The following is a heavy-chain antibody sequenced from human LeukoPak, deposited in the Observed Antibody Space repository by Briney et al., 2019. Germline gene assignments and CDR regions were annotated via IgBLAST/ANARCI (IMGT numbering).Heavy chain of an antibody. CDR1: GGSISSHY. D-gene: IGHD4-23*01. CDR3: ARETTVVTPGRSDVFDI. V-gene: IGHV4-59*11. J-gene: IGHJ3*02. Sequence: SETLSLTCTVSGGSISSHYWNWIRQPPGKGLEWIGYIYYSGSTNYNPSLESRVTISVDTSKNQFSLKLSSVTAADTAVYYCARETTVVTPGRSDVFDIWGQGTMVTVSS. CDR2: IYYSGST.